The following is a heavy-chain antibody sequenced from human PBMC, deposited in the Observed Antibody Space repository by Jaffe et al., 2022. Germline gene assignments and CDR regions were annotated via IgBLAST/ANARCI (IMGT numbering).Heavy chain of an antibody. J-gene: IGHJ4*02. D-gene: IGHD4-17*01. V-gene: IGHV3-30*02. CDR1: GFTFSSYG. CDR3: AKTGMDFADYVEYFDY. CDR2: LRNDGSNK. Sequence: QVQLVESGGGVVQPGGSLRLSCAASGFTFSSYGMHWVRQAPGKGLEWVAFLRNDGSNKYYADSVKGRFTISRDNSKNTLYLQMNSLRAEDTAVYYCAKTGMDFADYVEYFDYWGQGTLVTVSS.